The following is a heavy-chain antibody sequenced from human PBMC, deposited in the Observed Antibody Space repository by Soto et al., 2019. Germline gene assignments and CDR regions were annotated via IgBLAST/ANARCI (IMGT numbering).Heavy chain of an antibody. CDR2: IDPSDSQT. CDR1: GYSFAGYW. CDR3: ARQIYDSDTGPNFQYYFDS. V-gene: IGHV5-10-1*01. J-gene: IGHJ4*02. Sequence: PGESLKISCKGFGYSFAGYWITWVRQKPGKGLEWMGRIDPSDSQTYYSPSFRGHVTISATKSITTVFLQWSSLRASDTAMYYCARQIYDSDTGPNFQYYFDSWGQGTPVTVS. D-gene: IGHD3-22*01.